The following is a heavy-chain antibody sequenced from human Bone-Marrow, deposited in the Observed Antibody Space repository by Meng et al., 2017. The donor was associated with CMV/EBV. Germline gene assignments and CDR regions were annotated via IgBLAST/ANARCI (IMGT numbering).Heavy chain of an antibody. CDR2: IKRDGSGK. D-gene: IGHD3-3*01. CDR1: GFTFSNYW. J-gene: IGHJ5*02. CDR3: ARASLGFWSTQPQNWFDP. Sequence: GESLKISCVGSGFTFSNYWMTWVRQPPGKGLEWVANIKRDGSGKYYVDSVKGRYAISRDNAKNSLYLQMHSLRAEDTAVYYCARASLGFWSTQPQNWFDPWGQGTLVTVSS. V-gene: IGHV3-7*01.